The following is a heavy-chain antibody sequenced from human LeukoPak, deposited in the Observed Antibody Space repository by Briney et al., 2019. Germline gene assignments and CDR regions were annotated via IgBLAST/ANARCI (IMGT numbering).Heavy chain of an antibody. Sequence: GGSLRLSCAASGFTLSSHWMSWVHQAAGEPLEGVLYISSSSSYTNYADSVKGRFTISRDNDKNSLYLQMNSLRAEDTAVYYCARGGDTTGTAYFDYWGQGTLVTVSS. J-gene: IGHJ4*02. CDR3: ARGGDTTGTAYFDY. CDR2: ISSSSSYT. V-gene: IGHV3-11*06. CDR1: GFTLSSHW. D-gene: IGHD1-1*01.